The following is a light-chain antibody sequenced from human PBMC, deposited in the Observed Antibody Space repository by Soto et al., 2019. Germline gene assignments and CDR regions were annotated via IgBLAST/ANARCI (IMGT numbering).Light chain of an antibody. CDR2: DVA. Sequence: QSALTQPASVSGSPGQSITISCTGTSSDVGGYNYVSWYQQHPGKAPKLMIYDVAERPAGVPDRFSGSKSGNTASLTISGLQAEDEADYSCCSFAGSYSYVFGGGTKLNVL. J-gene: IGLJ2*01. CDR1: SSDVGGYNY. CDR3: CSFAGSYSYV. V-gene: IGLV2-11*01.